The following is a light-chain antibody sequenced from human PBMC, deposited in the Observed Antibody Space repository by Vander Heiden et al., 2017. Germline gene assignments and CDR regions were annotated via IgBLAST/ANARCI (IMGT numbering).Light chain of an antibody. J-gene: IGLJ3*02. CDR3: QSADSTGTYLLV. CDR1: ALPKQY. CDR2: KDN. V-gene: IGLV3-25*03. Sequence: SSELTQPPSVSVSPGQTARITCSGDALPKQYAYWYQQRAGKAPVLVRYKDNERPSGIPERFSGSSSGTTVTLTISAVQPEDEAEYYCQSADSTGTYLLVFGGGTKLTVL.